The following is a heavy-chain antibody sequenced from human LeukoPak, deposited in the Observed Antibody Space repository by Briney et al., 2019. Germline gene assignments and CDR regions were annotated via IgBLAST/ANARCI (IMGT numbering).Heavy chain of an antibody. CDR3: ARVVATEHAYYYYYYMDV. J-gene: IGHJ6*03. CDR2: IYHSGST. Sequence: PSGTLSLTCAVSGGSISSSNWWSWVRQPPGKGLEWIGEIYHSGSTNYNPSLKSRVTISVDTSKNQFSLKLSSVTAADTAVYYCARVVATEHAYYYYYYMDVWGKGTTVTVSS. V-gene: IGHV4-4*02. CDR1: GGSISSSNW. D-gene: IGHD5-12*01.